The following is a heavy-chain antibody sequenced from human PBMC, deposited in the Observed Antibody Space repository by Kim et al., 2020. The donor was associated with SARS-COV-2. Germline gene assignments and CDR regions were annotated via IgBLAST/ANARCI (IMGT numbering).Heavy chain of an antibody. CDR2: ISYDGSNK. Sequence: GGSLRLSCAASGFTFSSYAMHWVRQAPGKGLEWVAVISYDGSNKYYADSVKGRFTISRDNSKNTLYLQMNSLRAEDTAVYYCASDPSDVVVIAAHPIWGQGTMVTVSS. CDR3: ASDPSDVVVIAAHPI. D-gene: IGHD2-21*01. CDR1: GFTFSSYA. J-gene: IGHJ3*02. V-gene: IGHV3-30-3*01.